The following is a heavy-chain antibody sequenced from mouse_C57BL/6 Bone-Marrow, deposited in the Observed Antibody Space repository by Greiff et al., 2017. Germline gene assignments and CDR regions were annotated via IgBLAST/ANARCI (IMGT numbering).Heavy chain of an antibody. CDR1: GYSITSGYY. Sequence: ESGPGLVKPSQSLSLTCSVTGYSITSGYYWNWIRQFPGNKLEWMGYISYDGSNNYNPSLKNRISITRDTSKNQFFLKLNSVTTEDTATYYCARGYGAYWGQGTTLTVSS. CDR2: ISYDGSN. D-gene: IGHD1-1*02. CDR3: ARGYGAY. J-gene: IGHJ2*01. V-gene: IGHV3-6*01.